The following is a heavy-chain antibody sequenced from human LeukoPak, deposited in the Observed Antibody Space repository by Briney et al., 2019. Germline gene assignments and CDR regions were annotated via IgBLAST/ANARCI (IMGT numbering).Heavy chain of an antibody. CDR1: GGFISSSSYY. D-gene: IGHD3-22*01. CDR2: IYYSGST. Sequence: SETPSLTCTISGGFISSSSYYWGWIRQPPGKGLEWIGDIYYSGSTYYNPALKSRVSMSIDTSKNQFSLELRSVAAADTALYYCARRRYYDSTGYLEWGQGTLVTVTS. J-gene: IGHJ1*01. V-gene: IGHV4-39*01. CDR3: ARRRYYDSTGYLE.